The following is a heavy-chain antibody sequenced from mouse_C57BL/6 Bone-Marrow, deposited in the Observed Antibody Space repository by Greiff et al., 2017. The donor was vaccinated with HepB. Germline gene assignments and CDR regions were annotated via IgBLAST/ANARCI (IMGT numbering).Heavy chain of an antibody. Sequence: DVKLQESGGGLVQPGGSMKLSCVASGFTFSNYWMNWVRQSPEKGLEWVAQIRLKSDNYATHYAESVKGRFTISRDDSKSSVYLQMNNLRAEDTGIYYCTVRCGSSYWFAYWGQGTLVTVSA. CDR1: GFTFSNYW. V-gene: IGHV6-3*01. CDR2: IRLKSDNYAT. J-gene: IGHJ3*01. CDR3: TVRCGSSYWFAY. D-gene: IGHD1-1*01.